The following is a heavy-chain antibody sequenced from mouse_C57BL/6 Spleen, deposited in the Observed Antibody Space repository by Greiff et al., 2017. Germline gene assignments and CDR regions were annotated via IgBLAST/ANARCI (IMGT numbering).Heavy chain of an antibody. CDR1: GYAFSSSW. D-gene: IGHD4-1*01. J-gene: IGHJ2*01. CDR2: IYPGDGDT. Sequence: QVQLQQSGPELVKPGASVTISCKASGYAFSSSWLNWVKQRPGKGLEWIGRIYPGDGDTNYNGKFKGKATLTADKSSSTAYMQLSSLTSEDSAVYFCASDLGAPFDEWGQGTTLTVSS. CDR3: ASDLGAPFDE. V-gene: IGHV1-82*01.